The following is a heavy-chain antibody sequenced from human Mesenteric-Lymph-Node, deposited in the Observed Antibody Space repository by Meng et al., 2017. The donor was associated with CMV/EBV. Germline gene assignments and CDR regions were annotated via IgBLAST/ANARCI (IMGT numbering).Heavy chain of an antibody. J-gene: IGHJ4*02. V-gene: IGHV4-34*01. Sequence: WGAGLLNPSDSQAVTWGVYEGSFSGLYWNWIRQTPEKGLEWIGEINNSGSTNYNPSFTSRIIISVDTSTNQISLNMSSVTAADTAVYYCARGSSYDILTGYFDYWGQGALVTVSS. CDR3: ARGSSYDILTGYFDY. D-gene: IGHD3-9*01. CDR2: INNSGST. CDR1: EGSFSGLY.